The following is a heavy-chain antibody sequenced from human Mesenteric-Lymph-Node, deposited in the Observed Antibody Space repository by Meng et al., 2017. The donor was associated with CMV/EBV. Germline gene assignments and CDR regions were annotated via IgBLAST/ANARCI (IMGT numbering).Heavy chain of an antibody. CDR2: IDNSGSTR. J-gene: IGHJ4*02. D-gene: IGHD3-22*01. CDR1: GFTFVNYE. Sequence: GESLKISCAASGFTFVNYEMNWVRQAPGKGLEWVSYIDNSGSTRFYADSVKGRFTISRDNSKNTLYLQMSGLRAEDTAVYYCAKGMYYYDSSGPHDYWGQGTLVTVSS. V-gene: IGHV3-48*03. CDR3: AKGMYYYDSSGPHDY.